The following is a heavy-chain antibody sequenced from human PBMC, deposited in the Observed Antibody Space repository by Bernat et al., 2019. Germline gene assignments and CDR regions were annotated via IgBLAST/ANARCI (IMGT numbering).Heavy chain of an antibody. V-gene: IGHV3-48*01. Sequence: EVQLVESGGGLVKPGGSLRLSCAASGFTFSSYSMNWVRQAPGKGLEWVSYISSSSTIYYADSVKGRFTISRDNAKNSLYLQMNSLRAEDTAVYYCARDLGREWEPHFYWGQGTLVTVSS. CDR1: GFTFSSYS. D-gene: IGHD1-26*01. CDR2: ISSSSTI. CDR3: ARDLGREWEPHFY. J-gene: IGHJ4*02.